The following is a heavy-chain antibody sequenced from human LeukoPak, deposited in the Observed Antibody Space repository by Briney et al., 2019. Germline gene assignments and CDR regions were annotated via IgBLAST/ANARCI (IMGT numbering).Heavy chain of an antibody. J-gene: IGHJ4*02. V-gene: IGHV4-59*01. D-gene: IGHD1-20*01. Sequence: SETLSLTCAVSGGSISSYYWSWIQQPPGKGLEWIGYIHYSGSTNYSPSLRSRVTMSVDTSKNQFSLKLRSVTAADTAVYYCASSNNWKHDYWGQGTLVTVSS. CDR1: GGSISSYY. CDR2: IHYSGST. CDR3: ASSNNWKHDY.